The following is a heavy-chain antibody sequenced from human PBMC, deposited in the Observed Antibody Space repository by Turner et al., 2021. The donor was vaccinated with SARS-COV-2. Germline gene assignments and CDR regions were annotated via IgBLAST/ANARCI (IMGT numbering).Heavy chain of an antibody. D-gene: IGHD5-12*01. CDR1: GYTFPSYY. V-gene: IGHV1-46*01. CDR3: ALYSGYDSWYGMDV. Sequence: QVQLVQSGAVVKKPGASVKVSCKASGYTFPSYYMHWSRQAPGQGLEWMGIINPSGDSTSYPHKVQGRDTRTRDTSTNTVYMELSSLRSEDTAVYYCALYSGYDSWYGMDVWGQGTTVTVSS. J-gene: IGHJ6*02. CDR2: INPSGDST.